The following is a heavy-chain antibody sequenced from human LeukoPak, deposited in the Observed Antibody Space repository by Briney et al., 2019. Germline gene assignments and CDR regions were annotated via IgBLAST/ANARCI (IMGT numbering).Heavy chain of an antibody. V-gene: IGHV4-39*07. Sequence: SETLSLTCTVSGGSISSSSYYWGWIRQPPGKGLEWIGSIYHSGSTYYNPSLKSRVTISVDRSKNQFSLKLSSVTAADTAVYYCARDSYYCGSGSYGDAFDIWGQGTMVTVSS. CDR2: IYHSGST. CDR3: ARDSYYCGSGSYGDAFDI. J-gene: IGHJ3*02. CDR1: GGSISSSSYY. D-gene: IGHD3-10*01.